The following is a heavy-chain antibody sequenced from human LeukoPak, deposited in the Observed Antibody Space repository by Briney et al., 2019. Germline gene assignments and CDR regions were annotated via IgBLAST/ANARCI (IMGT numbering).Heavy chain of an antibody. CDR2: ISGSGGST. Sequence: GGSLRLSCAASGFTFSSYAMSWVRQAPGKGLEWVSAISGSGGSTYYADSVKGRFTISRDNAKDSLYLQMNSLRAEDTAIYYCARVDCSGGGCYSGGWFDPWGQGTLVTVSS. CDR3: ARVDCSGGGCYSGGWFDP. CDR1: GFTFSSYA. J-gene: IGHJ5*02. V-gene: IGHV3-23*01. D-gene: IGHD2-15*01.